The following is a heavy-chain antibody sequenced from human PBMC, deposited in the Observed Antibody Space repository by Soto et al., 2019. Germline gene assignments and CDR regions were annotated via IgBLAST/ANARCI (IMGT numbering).Heavy chain of an antibody. J-gene: IGHJ5*02. CDR1: GGSISSGGYY. D-gene: IGHD1-26*01. Sequence: QVQLQESGPGLVKPSQTLSLTCTVSGGSISSGGYYWSWIRQHPGKGLEWIGYIYYSGSTYYNPSLKSRVTISVDTSKNQFSLKLSSVTAADTAVYYCARESKVGSLPYWFAPWGQGTLVTVSS. CDR3: ARESKVGSLPYWFAP. V-gene: IGHV4-31*03. CDR2: IYYSGST.